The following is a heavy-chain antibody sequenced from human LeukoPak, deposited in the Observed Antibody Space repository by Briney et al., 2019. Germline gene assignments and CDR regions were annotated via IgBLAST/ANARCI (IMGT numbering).Heavy chain of an antibody. CDR2: IYPGDSDT. CDR1: GYIFTSYW. Sequence: GESLKISCKVSGYIFTSYWIGWVRQMPGKGPEWMGIIYPGDSDTRYSPSFQGQVTISADKSISTAYLQWGSLKASDTAMYYCARYVYYGSEFFDYWGQGTLVTVSS. D-gene: IGHD3-10*01. CDR3: ARYVYYGSEFFDY. J-gene: IGHJ4*02. V-gene: IGHV5-51*01.